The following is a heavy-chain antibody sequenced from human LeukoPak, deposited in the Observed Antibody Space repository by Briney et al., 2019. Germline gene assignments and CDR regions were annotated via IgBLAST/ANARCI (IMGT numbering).Heavy chain of an antibody. V-gene: IGHV1-8*01. CDR2: MNPNSGAT. J-gene: IGHJ4*02. D-gene: IGHD5-12*01. Sequence: ASVKVSCKASGYTFTSYDFIWLRQATGQGPEWMGWMNPNSGATGYAQKFQGRVTMTRSASIDTAYMELTNLRSEDTAVYYCARVGFVDVVATIGFYFDYWGQGTLVTVSS. CDR1: GYTFTSYD. CDR3: ARVGFVDVVATIGFYFDY.